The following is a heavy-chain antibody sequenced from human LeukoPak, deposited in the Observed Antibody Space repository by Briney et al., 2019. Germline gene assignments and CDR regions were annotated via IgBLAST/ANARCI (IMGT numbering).Heavy chain of an antibody. Sequence: GGSLRLSCAASGFTFSGYWMHWVRQVPGKGLVWVSRITGDGSSTTYADSMKGRFTISRDNAKNTVFLQMISLRAEDTAVYYCARDTGWYFDLWGRGTLVTVSS. CDR3: ARDTGWYFDL. CDR1: GFTFSGYW. J-gene: IGHJ2*01. V-gene: IGHV3-74*01. CDR2: ITGDGSST. D-gene: IGHD4-17*01.